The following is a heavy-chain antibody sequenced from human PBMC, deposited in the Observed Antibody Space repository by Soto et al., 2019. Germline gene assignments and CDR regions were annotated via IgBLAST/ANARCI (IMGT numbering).Heavy chain of an antibody. V-gene: IGHV1-58*02. CDR1: GFTFTSSA. J-gene: IGHJ6*02. D-gene: IGHD1-26*01. CDR3: AAGGEWELLAYYVMDV. CDR2: IVVGSGNT. Sequence: QMQLVQSGPEVKKPGTSVKVSCKASGFTFTSSAMQWVRQARGQRLEWIGWIVVGSGNTNYAQKFQERVTITRDMCTSTADQGLSSLRSDDTAVYYCAAGGEWELLAYYVMDVWGQGTPLTVSS.